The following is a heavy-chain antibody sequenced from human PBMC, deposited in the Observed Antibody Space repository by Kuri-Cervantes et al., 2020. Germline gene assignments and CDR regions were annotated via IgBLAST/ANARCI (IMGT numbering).Heavy chain of an antibody. Sequence: ASVKVSCKASGYIFTDYGITWVRQAPGQGLEWMGWINPNSGGTNYAQKFQGRVTMTRNTSICTAYMELSSLRSEDTAVYYCARGQGIVVVPAAQDYWGQGTLVTVSS. CDR3: ARGQGIVVVPAAQDY. V-gene: IGHV1-8*02. CDR1: GYIFTDYG. D-gene: IGHD2-2*01. J-gene: IGHJ4*02. CDR2: INPNSGGT.